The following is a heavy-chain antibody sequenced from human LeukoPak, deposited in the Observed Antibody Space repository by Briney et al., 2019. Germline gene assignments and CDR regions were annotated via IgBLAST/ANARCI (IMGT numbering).Heavy chain of an antibody. J-gene: IGHJ5*02. Sequence: PGESLKISCKGSGYSFPNYWIGWVRQMPGKGLEWMRIIYPGDSHTRYSPSFQDPVTISVDKSISTAYLQWSSLKASDTAMYYCARGPYAYTSSATLGSYNWFDPWGQGSLVTVSS. V-gene: IGHV5-51*01. CDR2: IYPGDSHT. D-gene: IGHD2-2*02. CDR1: GYSFPNYW. CDR3: ARGPYAYTSSATLGSYNWFDP.